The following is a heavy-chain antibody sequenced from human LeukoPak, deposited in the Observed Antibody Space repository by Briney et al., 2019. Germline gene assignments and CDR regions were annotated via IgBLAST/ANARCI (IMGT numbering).Heavy chain of an antibody. D-gene: IGHD1-26*01. J-gene: IGHJ4*02. V-gene: IGHV3-9*01. Sequence: PGGSLRLSCAASGFTFDDYAMHWVRQAPGKGLEWVSGISWNSGSIGYADSVKGRFTISRDNSKNTLYLQMNSLRAEDTAVYYCAKGNSGSNPFNTYYFDHWGRGTLVTVSS. CDR1: GFTFDDYA. CDR2: ISWNSGSI. CDR3: AKGNSGSNPFNTYYFDH.